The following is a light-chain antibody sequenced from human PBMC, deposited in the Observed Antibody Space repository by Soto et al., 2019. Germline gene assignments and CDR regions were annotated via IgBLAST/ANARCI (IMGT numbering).Light chain of an antibody. CDR1: GSDIGAYNF. CDR2: GVT. Sequence: QSALAQPPSASGSPGQSVTISCTGSGSDIGAYNFVSWYQQHPGKAPKLMIFGVTERPSGVPDRFSGSKSGNTASLTVSGLQADDEAVYYCYSYAGRYIWVFGGGTKVTVL. J-gene: IGLJ3*02. CDR3: YSYAGRYIWV. V-gene: IGLV2-8*01.